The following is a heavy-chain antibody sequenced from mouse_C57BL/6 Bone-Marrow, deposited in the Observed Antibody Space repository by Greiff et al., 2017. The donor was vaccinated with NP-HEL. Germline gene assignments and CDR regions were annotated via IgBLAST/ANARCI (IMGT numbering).Heavy chain of an antibody. J-gene: IGHJ3*01. CDR3: ARRGYSNYVAWFAY. Sequence: EVKLMESGPELVKPGASVKISCKASGYSFTDYNMNWVKQSNGKSLEWIGVINPNYGTTSYNQKFKGKATLTVDQSSSTAYMQLNSLTSEDSAVYYCARRGYSNYVAWFAYWGQGTLVTVSA. CDR2: INPNYGTT. D-gene: IGHD2-5*01. CDR1: GYSFTDYN. V-gene: IGHV1-39*01.